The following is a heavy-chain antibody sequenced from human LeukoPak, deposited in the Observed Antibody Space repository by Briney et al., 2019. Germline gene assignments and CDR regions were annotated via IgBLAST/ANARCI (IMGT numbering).Heavy chain of an antibody. CDR3: ARSSSGWCYFDY. Sequence: SETLSLTCTVSGGSISSGGYYWSWIRQHPGKGLEWIGYIYYSGSTYYNPSLKSRVTISVDTSKNQFSLKLSSVTAADTAVYYCARSSSGWCYFDYWGQGTLVTVSS. V-gene: IGHV4-31*03. J-gene: IGHJ4*02. CDR2: IYYSGST. D-gene: IGHD6-19*01. CDR1: GGSISSGGYY.